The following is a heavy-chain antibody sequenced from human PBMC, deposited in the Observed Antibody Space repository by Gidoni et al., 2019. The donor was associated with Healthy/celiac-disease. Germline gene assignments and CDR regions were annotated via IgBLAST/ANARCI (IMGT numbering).Heavy chain of an antibody. Sequence: QITLKESGPTLVKPTQTLTLTCTFSGFSLSTSGVGVGWIRQPPGKALEWLALIYWNDDKRYSPSLKSRLTITKDTSKNQVVLTMTNMDPVDTATYYCAHLGGSSWYYYYGMDVWGQGTTVTVSS. CDR3: AHLGGSSWYYYYGMDV. J-gene: IGHJ6*02. CDR1: GFSLSTSGVG. V-gene: IGHV2-5*01. CDR2: IYWNDDK. D-gene: IGHD6-13*01.